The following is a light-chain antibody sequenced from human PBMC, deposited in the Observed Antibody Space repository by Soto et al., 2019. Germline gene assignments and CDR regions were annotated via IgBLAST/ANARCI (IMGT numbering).Light chain of an antibody. Sequence: QSALTQPASVSGSPGQSITISCTGTNSDIGFYSYVSWYQQHPGEAPKLIIYEVAKRPSGVSSRFSGSKSGNTASLTISGLQAEDEADYHCSSYTSSSPLYVFGTGTKVTVL. CDR3: SSYTSSSPLYV. V-gene: IGLV2-14*01. CDR2: EVA. CDR1: NSDIGFYSY. J-gene: IGLJ1*01.